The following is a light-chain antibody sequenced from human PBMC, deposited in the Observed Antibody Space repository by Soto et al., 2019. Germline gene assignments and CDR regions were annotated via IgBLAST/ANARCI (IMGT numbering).Light chain of an antibody. V-gene: IGLV1-40*01. J-gene: IGLJ2*01. CDR1: SSNIGAGYD. CDR2: GNS. Sequence: QSVLTQPPSVSGAPGQRVTISCTGSSSNIGAGYDVHWYQQLPGTVPKLLIYGNSNRPSGVPDRFSGSKSGTSASLAITGLQDEDEADYYCQSYDSSLSGYVVFGGGTKLTVL. CDR3: QSYDSSLSGYVV.